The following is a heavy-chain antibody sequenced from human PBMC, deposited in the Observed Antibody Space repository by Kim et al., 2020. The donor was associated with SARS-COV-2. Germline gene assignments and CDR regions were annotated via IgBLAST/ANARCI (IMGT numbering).Heavy chain of an antibody. V-gene: IGHV4-34*01. D-gene: IGHD6-6*01. CDR1: GGSFSGYY. CDR2: INHSGST. CDR3: ARGGGIAARRRWDY. Sequence: SETLSLTCAVYGGSFSGYYWSWIRQPPGKGLEWIGEINHSGSTNYNPSLKSRVTISVDTSKNQFSLKLSSVTAADTAAYYCARGGGIAARRRWDYWGQGTLVTVSS. J-gene: IGHJ4*02.